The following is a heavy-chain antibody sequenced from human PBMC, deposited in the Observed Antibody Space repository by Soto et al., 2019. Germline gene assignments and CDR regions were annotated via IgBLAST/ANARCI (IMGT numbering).Heavy chain of an antibody. V-gene: IGHV3-23*01. CDR3: AKEEGHMDV. CDR1: GFPFSSYA. Sequence: GESLRLTCAASGFPFSSYAMSWVRQAPGKGLEWVSAISGSGGSTYYADSVKGRFTISRDNSMNTLYLQMNSLRAEDTAVYYCAKEEGHMDVWGKGTTVTVSS. CDR2: ISGSGGST. J-gene: IGHJ6*03.